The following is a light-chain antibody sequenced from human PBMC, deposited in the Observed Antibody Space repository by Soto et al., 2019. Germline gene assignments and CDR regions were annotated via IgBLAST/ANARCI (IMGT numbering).Light chain of an antibody. Sequence: DIQMTQSPSSLSASVGDRVTITCRASQSISSYLNWYQQKPGKAPKLLIYAASSLQRGVPLRFSGRGSGTEFTLTISSLQPEDFATYYCQQTYSNPPITFGQGTRLEIK. CDR2: AAS. CDR1: QSISSY. J-gene: IGKJ5*01. V-gene: IGKV1-39*01. CDR3: QQTYSNPPIT.